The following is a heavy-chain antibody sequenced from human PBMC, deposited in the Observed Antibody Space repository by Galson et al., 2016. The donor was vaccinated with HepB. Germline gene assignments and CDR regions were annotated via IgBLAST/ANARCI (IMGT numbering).Heavy chain of an antibody. CDR1: GFAFSTYG. CDR3: ARDSEQWLDSNWSDP. CDR2: IWTDGSNK. Sequence: SLRLSCPASGFAFSTYGMHWVRQTPGKGLEWVAHIWTDGSNKYYADSVKGRFPISRDNSNNTLYLQMNSLRAEDAAVYYCARDSEQWLDSNWSDPWGQGTPVTVSS. D-gene: IGHD6-19*01. V-gene: IGHV3-33*01. J-gene: IGHJ5*02.